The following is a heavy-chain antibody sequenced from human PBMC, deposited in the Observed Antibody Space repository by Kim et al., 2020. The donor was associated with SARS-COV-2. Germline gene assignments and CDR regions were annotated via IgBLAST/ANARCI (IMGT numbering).Heavy chain of an antibody. CDR2: IYDSGGT. J-gene: IGHJ6*01. Sequence: SETLSLTCAVSGGSISSSNWWSGVRQPPGERRVGSGEIYDSGGTNYNPSLKSRGTISLDKSKNQFSLKLSSVTAADKAVYYCATIAAAGNYYYYYVMYV. V-gene: IGHV4-4*02. CDR1: GGSISSSNW. D-gene: IGHD6-13*01. CDR3: ATIAAAGNYYYYYVMYV.